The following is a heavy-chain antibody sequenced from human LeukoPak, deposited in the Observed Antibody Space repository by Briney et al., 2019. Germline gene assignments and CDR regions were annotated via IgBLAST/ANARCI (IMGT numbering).Heavy chain of an antibody. J-gene: IGHJ6*03. CDR1: GFTFSSYE. V-gene: IGHV3-21*01. Sequence: PGGSLRLSCAASGFTFSSYEMNWVRQAPGKGLEWVSSISSSSSYIYYADSVKGRFTISRDNAKNSLYLQMNSLRAEDTAVYYCARARRELDYYYYMDVWGKGTTVTVSS. CDR3: ARARRELDYYYYMDV. D-gene: IGHD1-26*01. CDR2: ISSSSSYI.